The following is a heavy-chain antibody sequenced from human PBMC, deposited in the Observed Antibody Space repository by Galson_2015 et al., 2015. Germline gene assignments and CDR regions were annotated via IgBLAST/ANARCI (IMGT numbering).Heavy chain of an antibody. J-gene: IGHJ4*02. D-gene: IGHD3-10*01. CDR3: ARGSYDSALDY. Sequence: SETLSLTCSVSGGSISSYYWTWIRQPPGKGLEWIGNIYYGGSTNYNASLKSRVTISVDASKNQFSLKVSSLSAADTAFYYCARGSYDSALDYWGQGTLVTVSS. CDR1: GGSISSYY. V-gene: IGHV4-59*01. CDR2: IYYGGST.